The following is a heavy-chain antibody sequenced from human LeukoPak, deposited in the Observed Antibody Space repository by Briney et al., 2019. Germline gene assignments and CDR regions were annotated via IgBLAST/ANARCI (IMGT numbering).Heavy chain of an antibody. J-gene: IGHJ5*02. CDR3: ARAPMVRGVIIGSWFDP. CDR1: GYTFTSYD. D-gene: IGHD3-10*01. CDR2: MNPNSGNT. V-gene: IGHV1-8*03. Sequence: ASVKVSCKASGYTFTSYDINWVRQATGQGLEWMGWMNPNSGNTGYAQKFQGRVTITRNTSISTAYMELSSLRSEDTAVYYCARAPMVRGVIIGSWFDPWGQGTLVTVSS.